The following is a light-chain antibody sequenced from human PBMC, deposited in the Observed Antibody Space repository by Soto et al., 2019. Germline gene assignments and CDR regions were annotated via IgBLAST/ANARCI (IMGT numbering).Light chain of an antibody. J-gene: IGLJ1*01. V-gene: IGLV2-14*01. Sequence: QSAMTQAASVSGCPGHSITISFTGTSSDVGGYNYVSWYQQHPCKAPKLMIYEVSNRPSGVSTRFSGSKSGNTASLTISGLQAEDEAAYYCSSYTISTTLVFGTGTKVTVL. CDR1: SSDVGGYNY. CDR3: SSYTISTTLV. CDR2: EVS.